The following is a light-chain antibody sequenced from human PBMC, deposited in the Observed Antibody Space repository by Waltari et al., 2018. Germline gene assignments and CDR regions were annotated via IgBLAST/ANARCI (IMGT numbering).Light chain of an antibody. V-gene: IGKV3-15*01. CDR1: QSISRH. CDR2: GAS. CDR3: QQYNEWPPLT. J-gene: IGKJ4*01. Sequence: EIVMTQSPATLSVSPGERATPSCRARQSISRHLAWYQQKPGQAPRLPIYGASTRATDVPARFSGSGSGTEFTLTISSLQSEDFAVYYCQQYNEWPPLTFGGGTKVEIK.